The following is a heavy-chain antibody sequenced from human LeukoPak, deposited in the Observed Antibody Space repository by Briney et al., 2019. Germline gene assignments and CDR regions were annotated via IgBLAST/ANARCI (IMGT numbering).Heavy chain of an antibody. D-gene: IGHD2-21*02. J-gene: IGHJ4*02. V-gene: IGHV4-38-2*01. CDR2: IYHSGST. CDR1: GYSISSSYY. CDR3: ARCAAGGVVTEIDY. Sequence: SETLSLTCAVSGYSISSSYYWAWIRQPPGKGLEWIGSIYHSGSTYYNPSLNSRVTISVDTSKSQFSLKLSSVTAADTAVYYCARCAAGGVVTEIDYWGQGTLVTVSS.